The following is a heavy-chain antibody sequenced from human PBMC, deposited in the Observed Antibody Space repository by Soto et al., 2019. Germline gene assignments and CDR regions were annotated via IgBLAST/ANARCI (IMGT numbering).Heavy chain of an antibody. V-gene: IGHV1-18*01. J-gene: IGHJ6*02. CDR2: VSGYSGHS. Sequence: QVHLVQSGAEVKKPGASVKVSCKASNETLTTYGISWVRQAPGQGLEWMGWVSGYSGHSSSAQEFQDRVIMTTDTSTNTAYMELRSLTSDDSAVYFCARDSSSSGYYYGMGVWGQGTTVTVSS. D-gene: IGHD6-6*01. CDR3: ARDSSSSGYYYGMGV. CDR1: NETLTTYG.